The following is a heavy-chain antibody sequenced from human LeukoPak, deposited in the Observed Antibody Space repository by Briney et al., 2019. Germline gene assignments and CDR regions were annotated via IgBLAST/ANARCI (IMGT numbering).Heavy chain of an antibody. CDR1: GGSISSYY. D-gene: IGHD6-13*01. CDR3: ARQGGYIAPLAF. J-gene: IGHJ4*02. CDR2: ISYSGNT. V-gene: IGHV4-59*08. Sequence: KPSETLSLTCTVSGGSISSYYWSWIRQPPGEGLEWIGYISYSGNTNYNPSLKSRVTISVDTSKNQFSLKLSSVTAADTAVYYCARQGGYIAPLAFWGQGTLVTVSA.